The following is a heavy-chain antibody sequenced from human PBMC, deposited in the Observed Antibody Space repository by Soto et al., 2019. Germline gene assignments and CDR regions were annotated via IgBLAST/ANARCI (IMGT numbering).Heavy chain of an antibody. CDR1: GGSISSYY. J-gene: IGHJ5*02. CDR2: IYYSGST. CDR3: ARDHPPPVGSYGWMGWFDP. Sequence: QVQLQESGPGLVKPSETLSLTCTVSGGSISSYYWSWIRQPPGKGLEWIGYIYYSGSTNYNPSLKSRVTISVDTSKNQFSLKLSSVTAADTAVYYCARDHPPPVGSYGWMGWFDPWGQGTLVTVSS. V-gene: IGHV4-59*01. D-gene: IGHD5-18*01.